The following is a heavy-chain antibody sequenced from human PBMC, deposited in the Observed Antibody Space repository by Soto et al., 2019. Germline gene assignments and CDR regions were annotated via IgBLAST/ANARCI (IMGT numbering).Heavy chain of an antibody. Sequence: KSXGTLSLTCAVSGYSITSGYYWCCIRQPPGKGLEWIGSIYHSGNTYYNPSLKSRVTLSVDTSKNHFSLNLSSVTAADTAVYYCARLGFYYDSSAYDYWGQGTLVTV. CDR2: IYHSGNT. V-gene: IGHV4-38-2*01. J-gene: IGHJ4*02. CDR1: GYSITSGYY. D-gene: IGHD3-22*01. CDR3: ARLGFYYDSSAYDY.